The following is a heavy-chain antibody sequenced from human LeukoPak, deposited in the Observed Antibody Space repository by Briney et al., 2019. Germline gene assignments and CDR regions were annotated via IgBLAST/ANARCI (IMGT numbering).Heavy chain of an antibody. V-gene: IGHV1-46*01. CDR1: GYTFTSYG. CDR2: INPSGGST. CDR3: ARDLGYYDSSGYSHLDY. J-gene: IGHJ4*02. Sequence: ASVKVSCKASGYTFTSYGISWVRQAPGQGLEWMGIINPSGGSTSYAQKFQGRVTMTRDTSTSTVYMELSSLRSEDTAVYYCARDLGYYDSSGYSHLDYWGQGTLVTVSS. D-gene: IGHD3-22*01.